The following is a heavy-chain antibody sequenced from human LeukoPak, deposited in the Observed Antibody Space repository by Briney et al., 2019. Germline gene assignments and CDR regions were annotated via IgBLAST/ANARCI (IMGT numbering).Heavy chain of an antibody. CDR3: ARHRREDVSREVLRFLEWLENYYYGMDV. D-gene: IGHD3-3*01. CDR2: IYYSGST. J-gene: IGHJ6*02. V-gene: IGHV4-34*01. CDR1: GGSFSGYY. Sequence: PSETLSLTCAVYGGSFSGYYWSWIRQPPGKGLEWIGSIYYSGSTYYNPSLKSRVTISVDTSKNQFSLKLSSVTAADTAVYYCARHRREDVSREVLRFLEWLENYYYGMDVWGQGTTVTVSS.